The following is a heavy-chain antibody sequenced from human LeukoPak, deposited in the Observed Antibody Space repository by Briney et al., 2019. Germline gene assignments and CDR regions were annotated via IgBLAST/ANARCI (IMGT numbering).Heavy chain of an antibody. CDR2: IKQDGSEK. D-gene: IGHD1-26*01. V-gene: IGHV3-7*01. CDR3: ASEIVGATGGAFDI. CDR1: GFTFSSYW. J-gene: IGHJ3*02. Sequence: GGSLRLSCAASGFTFSSYWMSWVRQAPGKGLEWVANIKQDGSEKYYVDSVKGRFTISRDNAKNSLYLQMNSLRAEDTAVYYCASEIVGATGGAFDIWGQGTMVTVSS.